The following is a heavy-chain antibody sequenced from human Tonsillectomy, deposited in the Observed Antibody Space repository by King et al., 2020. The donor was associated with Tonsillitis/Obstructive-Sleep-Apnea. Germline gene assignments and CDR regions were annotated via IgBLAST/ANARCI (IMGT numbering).Heavy chain of an antibody. CDR1: GGSISSYY. CDR2: IYYSGST. V-gene: IGHV4-59*01. J-gene: IGHJ4*02. CDR3: ARNWGYYYGSGSYYIPYYFDY. Sequence: QLQESGPGLVKPSETLSLTCTASGGSISSYYWSWIRQPPGKGLEWIGYIYYSGSTNYNPSIKSRVTISVDTSKNQFSLKLSSVTAADTAVYYCARNWGYYYGSGSYYIPYYFDYWGQGTLVTVSS. D-gene: IGHD3-10*01.